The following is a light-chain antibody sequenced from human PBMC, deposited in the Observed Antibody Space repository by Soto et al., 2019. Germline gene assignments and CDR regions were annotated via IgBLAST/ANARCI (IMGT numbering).Light chain of an antibody. CDR3: QQSYSTLLRT. J-gene: IGKJ1*01. CDR2: AAS. Sequence: DIQMTQSPSSLPASVGDRVTITCRASQSISSYLNWYQQXPAKAPXLXXFAASSLQSGVPSRFSGSGSGTDFTLPISGLQPEDFANYYCQQSYSTLLRTFGQGTKVDIK. CDR1: QSISSY. V-gene: IGKV1-39*01.